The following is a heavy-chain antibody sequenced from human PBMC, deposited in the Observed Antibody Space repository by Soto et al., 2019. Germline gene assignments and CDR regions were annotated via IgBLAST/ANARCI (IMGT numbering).Heavy chain of an antibody. D-gene: IGHD2-15*01. CDR2: IYSGGST. J-gene: IGHJ4*02. Sequence: EVQLVESGGGLVQPGGSLRLSCAASGFTVSSNYMSWVRQAPGKGLEWVSIIYSGGSTYYADSVKGRFTISRDNSKNTLYLQMNSLGVEDTAVYYCARKAELDYWGQGTLVTISS. V-gene: IGHV3-66*01. CDR3: ARKAELDY. CDR1: GFTVSSNY.